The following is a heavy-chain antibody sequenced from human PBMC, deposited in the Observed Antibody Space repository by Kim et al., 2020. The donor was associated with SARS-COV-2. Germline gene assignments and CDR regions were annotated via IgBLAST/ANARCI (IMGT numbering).Heavy chain of an antibody. D-gene: IGHD3-3*01. CDR2: IYHSGST. V-gene: IGHV4-38-2*02. Sequence: SETLSLTCTVSGYSISSGYYWGWIRQPPGKGLEWIGSIYHSGSTYYNPSLKSRVTISVDTSKNQFSLKLSSVTAADTAVYYCARDHYDFWSGYNWFDPWG. J-gene: IGHJ5*02. CDR1: GYSISSGYY. CDR3: ARDHYDFWSGYNWFDP.